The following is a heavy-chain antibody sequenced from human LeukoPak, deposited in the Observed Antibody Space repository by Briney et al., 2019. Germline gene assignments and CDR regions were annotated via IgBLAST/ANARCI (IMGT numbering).Heavy chain of an antibody. Sequence: SWVRQAPGKGLEWIGYIYYSGSTYYNPSLKSRVTISVDTSKNQFSLKLSSVTAADTAVFYCARRNYYDSSGYQYYFDYWGQGTLVTVSS. D-gene: IGHD3-22*01. CDR3: ARRNYYDSSGYQYYFDY. J-gene: IGHJ4*02. V-gene: IGHV4-30-4*08. CDR2: IYYSGST.